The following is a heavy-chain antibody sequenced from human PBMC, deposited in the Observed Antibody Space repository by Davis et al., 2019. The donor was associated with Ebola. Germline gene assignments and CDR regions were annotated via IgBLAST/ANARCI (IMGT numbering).Heavy chain of an antibody. V-gene: IGHV5-51*01. CDR2: IFPDDSDT. CDR3: ARPRDYGDYGSFDY. CDR1: GYNFANYW. D-gene: IGHD4-17*01. J-gene: IGHJ4*02. Sequence: GESLKISCQGSGYNFANYWITWVRQMPGKGLEWVGIIFPDDSDTRYSPSFQGQVTISVDKSISTAYLQWSSLKASDTAMYYCARPRDYGDYGSFDYWGQGTLVTVSS.